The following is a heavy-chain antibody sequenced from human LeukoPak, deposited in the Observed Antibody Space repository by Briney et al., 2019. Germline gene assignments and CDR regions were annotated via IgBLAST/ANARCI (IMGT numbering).Heavy chain of an antibody. J-gene: IGHJ4*02. CDR1: GFTFSSYS. CDR3: ARDNPQGFDY. V-gene: IGHV3-21*01. Sequence: GGSLRLSCAASGFTFSSYSMNWVRQTPGKGLEWVSSISSSSSYIYYADSVKGRFTISRDNAKNSLYLQMNSLRAEDTAVYYCARDNPQGFDYWGQGTLVTVSS. D-gene: IGHD1-14*01. CDR2: ISSSSSYI.